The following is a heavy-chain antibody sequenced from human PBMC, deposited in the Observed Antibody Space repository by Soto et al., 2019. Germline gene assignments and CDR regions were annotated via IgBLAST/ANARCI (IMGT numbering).Heavy chain of an antibody. J-gene: IGHJ6*02. CDR2: ISAYNGNT. V-gene: IGHV1-18*01. D-gene: IGHD4-17*01. CDR3: ARDSDGDYDRRVEDGMDV. Sequence: QVQLVQSGAEVKKPGASVKVSCKASGYTFTSYGISWVRQAPGQGLEWMGWISAYNGNTNYAQKLQGRVTMTTDTSTSTAYMELRSLRSEDTAVYYCARDSDGDYDRRVEDGMDVWGQGTTVTVSS. CDR1: GYTFTSYG.